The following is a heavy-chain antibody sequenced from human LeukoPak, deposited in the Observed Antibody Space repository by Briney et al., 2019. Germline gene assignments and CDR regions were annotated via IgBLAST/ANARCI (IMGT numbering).Heavy chain of an antibody. Sequence: GSLRLSCAASGFTFSNYWMTWVRQPPGKGLEWVANIKEDGSAKYYVASVKGRFTISRDNAKNSLYLQMNSLTAEDTAVYYCARVFWEKDGFIGAFDIWGQGTMVTVSS. V-gene: IGHV3-7*05. D-gene: IGHD3-3*01. CDR2: IKEDGSAK. J-gene: IGHJ3*02. CDR1: GFTFSNYW. CDR3: ARVFWEKDGFIGAFDI.